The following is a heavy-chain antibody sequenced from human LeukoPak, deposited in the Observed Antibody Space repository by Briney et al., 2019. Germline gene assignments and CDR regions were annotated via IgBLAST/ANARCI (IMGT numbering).Heavy chain of an antibody. CDR2: ISSSSSYI. Sequence: PGGSLRLSCAASGFTFSSYSMNWVRQAPGKGLEWVSSISSSSSYIYYADSVKGRFTISRDNAKNSLYLQMNSLRAEDTAVYYCARIVGATPGAFDIWGQGTMVTVSS. D-gene: IGHD1-26*01. CDR3: ARIVGATPGAFDI. J-gene: IGHJ3*02. V-gene: IGHV3-21*01. CDR1: GFTFSSYS.